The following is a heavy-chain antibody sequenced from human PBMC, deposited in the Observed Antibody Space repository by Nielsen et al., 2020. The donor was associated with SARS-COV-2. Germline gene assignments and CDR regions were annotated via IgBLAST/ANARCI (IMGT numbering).Heavy chain of an antibody. D-gene: IGHD6-19*01. CDR3: ARGSGYSSGPSEV. Sequence: GGSLRLSCAASGFTFSDYAMAWVRQAPGKGLEWVSVIKTSGGTTYYADSVKGRFVIFRHTSQNMIYLQMNSLRPEDTAVYYCARGSGYSSGPSEVWGQGTTVTVSS. J-gene: IGHJ6*02. V-gene: IGHV3-23*01. CDR2: IKTSGGTT. CDR1: GFTFSDYA.